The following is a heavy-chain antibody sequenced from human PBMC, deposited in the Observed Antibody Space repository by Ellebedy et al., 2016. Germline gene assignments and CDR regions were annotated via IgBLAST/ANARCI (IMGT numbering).Heavy chain of an antibody. J-gene: IGHJ5*02. CDR1: GYSINSGYH. CDR3: ARDFAFDP. V-gene: IGHV4-38-2*02. Sequence: SETLSLTCTVSGYSINSGYHWGWIRQPAGKGLEWIVSIYHSGSANYNPSLKSRVTISVDTSKNQFSLRLSSVTAADTAVYYCARDFAFDPWGQGTLVTVSS. CDR2: IYHSGSA.